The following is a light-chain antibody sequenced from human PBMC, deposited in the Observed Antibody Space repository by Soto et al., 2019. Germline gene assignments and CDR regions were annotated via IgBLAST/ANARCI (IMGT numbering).Light chain of an antibody. CDR1: QGIRND. V-gene: IGKV1-6*01. Sequence: IQITQSPSSLSASVGDRVTISCRASQGIRNDLAWYQQKPGKAPKLLIFAASNLQSGVPSRFSGSGSGTDFTLTISRLQPEDFATYYCLQLSNFSWTCGQGTKV. J-gene: IGKJ1*01. CDR3: LQLSNFSWT. CDR2: AAS.